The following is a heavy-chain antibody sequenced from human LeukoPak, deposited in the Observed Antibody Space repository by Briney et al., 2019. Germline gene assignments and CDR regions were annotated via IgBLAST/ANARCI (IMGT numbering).Heavy chain of an antibody. CDR3: ASYSSGYNSFDY. CDR2: INPSGGST. Sequence: GASVTVSCKASGYTFTSYYMHWVRQAPGQGLEWMGIINPSGGSTSYAQKFQGRVTMTRDTSTSTVYMELSSLRSEDTAVYYCASYSSGYNSFDYWGQGTLVTVSS. D-gene: IGHD6-19*01. CDR1: GYTFTSYY. J-gene: IGHJ4*02. V-gene: IGHV1-46*01.